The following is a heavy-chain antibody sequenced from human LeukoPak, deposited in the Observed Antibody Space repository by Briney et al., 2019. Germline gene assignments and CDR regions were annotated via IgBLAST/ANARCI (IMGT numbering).Heavy chain of an antibody. J-gene: IGHJ6*03. CDR2: IYYSDSVRT. Sequence: PSETLSLTCSVSSGSISSGDYSWGWIRQPPGKGLEWIGGIYYSDSVRTYYNPFLESRVSISVDTSKSQFSLKLSSVTGADTALYYCVRHESFYYYYTDVWGKGTTVTVSS. V-gene: IGHV4-39*01. CDR1: SGSISSGDYS. CDR3: VRHESFYYYYTDV.